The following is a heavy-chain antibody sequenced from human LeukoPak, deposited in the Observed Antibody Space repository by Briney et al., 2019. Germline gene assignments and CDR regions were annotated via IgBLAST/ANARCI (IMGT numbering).Heavy chain of an antibody. V-gene: IGHV4-4*02. D-gene: IGHD2-2*01. CDR2: IYHSGST. CDR1: GGSISSSNW. Sequence: SETLSLTCAVSGGSISSSNWWSWVRQPPGKGLEWIGEIYHSGSTNYNPSLKSRVTISVDKSKNQFSLKLSSVTAADTAVYYCASLGSTRQWDVQDYWGQGTLVTVSS. CDR3: ASLGSTRQWDVQDY. J-gene: IGHJ4*02.